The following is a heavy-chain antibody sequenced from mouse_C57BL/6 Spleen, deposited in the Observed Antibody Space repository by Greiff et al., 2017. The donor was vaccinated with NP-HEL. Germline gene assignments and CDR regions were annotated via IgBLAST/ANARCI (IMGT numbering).Heavy chain of an antibody. D-gene: IGHD1-1*01. Sequence: QVQLQQSGAELVRPGASVTLSCKASGYTFTDYEMHWVKQTPVHGLEWIGAIDPETGGTAYNQKFKGKAILTADKSSSTAYMELRSLTSEDSAVYYCTRSGYYGSSYPYYYAMDYWGQGTSVTVSS. CDR2: IDPETGGT. V-gene: IGHV1-15*01. CDR1: GYTFTDYE. J-gene: IGHJ4*01. CDR3: TRSGYYGSSYPYYYAMDY.